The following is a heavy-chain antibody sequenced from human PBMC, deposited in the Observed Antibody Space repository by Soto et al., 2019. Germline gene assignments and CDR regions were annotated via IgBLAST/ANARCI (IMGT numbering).Heavy chain of an antibody. CDR2: IRSKSYGKTT. CDR3: TRESWDYGDTTWYFDL. V-gene: IGHV3-49*03. D-gene: IGHD4-17*01. J-gene: IGHJ2*01. Sequence: GGSLRLSCSTSGFTFGDYGMTWFRQAPGKGLEWVGLIRSKSYGKTTEYAASATDRFTISRDDSKRIAYLQMNSLKADDTAVYYCTRESWDYGDTTWYFDLWGRGTLVTVAS. CDR1: GFTFGDYG.